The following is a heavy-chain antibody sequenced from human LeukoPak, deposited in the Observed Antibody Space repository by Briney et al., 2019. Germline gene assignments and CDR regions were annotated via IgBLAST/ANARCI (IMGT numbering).Heavy chain of an antibody. CDR2: ITHSGRT. Sequence: SETLSLTCAVYGGSFSGYDWTWIRQSPGKGLEWIGDITHSGRTNYNPSLKSRVTISADTSKNQFSLKMTSMTAADTAVYYCVRSVKLVLITYHHYYMDVWGKGTTVTVSS. V-gene: IGHV4-34*01. J-gene: IGHJ6*03. CDR3: VRSVKLVLITYHHYYMDV. CDR1: GGSFSGYD. D-gene: IGHD4/OR15-4a*01.